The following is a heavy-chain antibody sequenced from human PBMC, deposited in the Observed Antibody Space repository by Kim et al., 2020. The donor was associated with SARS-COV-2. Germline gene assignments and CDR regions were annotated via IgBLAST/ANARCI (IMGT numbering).Heavy chain of an antibody. CDR3: AKDRWNDVLDAFAI. CDR1: GFTFSSYG. D-gene: IGHD1-1*01. J-gene: IGHJ3*02. CDR2: ISYDGSNK. Sequence: GGSLRLSCAASGFTFSSYGMHWVRQAPGKGLEWVAVISYDGSNKYYADSVKGRFTISRDNSKNTLYLQMNSLRAEDTAVYYCAKDRWNDVLDAFAIWGQG. V-gene: IGHV3-30*18.